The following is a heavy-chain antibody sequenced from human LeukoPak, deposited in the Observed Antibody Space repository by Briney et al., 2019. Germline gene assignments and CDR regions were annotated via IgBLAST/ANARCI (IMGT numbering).Heavy chain of an antibody. Sequence: QAGGSLRLSCAVSGFTFSTYAMSWVRQAPGKGLEWVSAISGSGGSTYYADSVKGRFTISRDNSKNTLYLQMSSLGAEDTAVYYCTKDPSPWTIPNPTGYWGQGTLVTVSS. CDR3: TKDPSPWTIPNPTGY. V-gene: IGHV3-23*01. J-gene: IGHJ4*02. CDR1: GFTFSTYA. CDR2: ISGSGGST. D-gene: IGHD1-14*01.